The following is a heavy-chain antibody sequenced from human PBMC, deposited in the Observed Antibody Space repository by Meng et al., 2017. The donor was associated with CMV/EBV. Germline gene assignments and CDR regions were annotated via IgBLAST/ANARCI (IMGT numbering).Heavy chain of an antibody. J-gene: IGHJ4*02. Sequence: GGSLRLSCAASGFTFSSYWMSWVRQAPGKGLEWVANIKQDGSEKYYVDSVKGRFTISRDNAKNPLYLQMNSLRAEDAAVYYCARSQDYGDLRGLGYWGQGTLVTVSS. CDR2: IKQDGSEK. D-gene: IGHD4-17*01. CDR1: GFTFSSYW. CDR3: ARSQDYGDLRGLGY. V-gene: IGHV3-7*01.